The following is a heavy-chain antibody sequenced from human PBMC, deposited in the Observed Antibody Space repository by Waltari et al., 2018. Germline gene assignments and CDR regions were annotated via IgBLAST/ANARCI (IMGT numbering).Heavy chain of an antibody. V-gene: IGHV3-30-3*01. CDR1: GFTFSSYA. Sequence: QVQLVESGGGVVQPGRSLRLSCAASGFTFSSYAMHWVRRAPGKGLEWVAVISYDGSNKYYADSVKGRFTISRDNSKNTLYLQMNSLRAEDTAVYYCASQSITGTTGSFDYWGQGTLVTVSS. J-gene: IGHJ4*02. D-gene: IGHD1-20*01. CDR3: ASQSITGTTGSFDY. CDR2: ISYDGSNK.